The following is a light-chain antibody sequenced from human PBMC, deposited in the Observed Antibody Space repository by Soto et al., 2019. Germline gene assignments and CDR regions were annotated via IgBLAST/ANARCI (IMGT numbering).Light chain of an antibody. Sequence: EIVMTQSPATLSVSPGERATLSCRASQSVSSNLAWYQQKPGQAPRLLIYGAYNKATGIPARFSVSGSGTEFTLILSSLQSEDFAVYYCQQYNNWPFMYTFGQGTKLEIK. V-gene: IGKV3-15*01. CDR1: QSVSSN. CDR3: QQYNNWPFMYT. CDR2: GAY. J-gene: IGKJ2*01.